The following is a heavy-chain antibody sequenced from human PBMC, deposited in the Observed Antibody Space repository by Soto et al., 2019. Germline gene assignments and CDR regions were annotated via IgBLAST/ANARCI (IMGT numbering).Heavy chain of an antibody. CDR3: ARRTGHYYYGMDV. CDR1: GFAFSLYG. J-gene: IGHJ6*02. CDR2: IWYDGSDK. Sequence: QVHLVECGGGVVQPGRSLRLSCAASGFAFSLYGIHWVRQAPGKGLEWLAIIWYDGSDKYYADSVKGRFTISRDNSKNTLYLQMSSLRAEDTAVYYCARRTGHYYYGMDVWGQGTTVTVSS. D-gene: IGHD1-1*01. V-gene: IGHV3-33*01.